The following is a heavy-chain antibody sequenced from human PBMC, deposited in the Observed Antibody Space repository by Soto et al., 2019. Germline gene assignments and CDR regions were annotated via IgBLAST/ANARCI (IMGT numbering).Heavy chain of an antibody. CDR3: ARDSRGGAARRPTFYY. D-gene: IGHD6-6*01. CDR1: GFTFSSFE. J-gene: IGHJ4*02. Sequence: EVQLAESGGGLAQPGGSLRLSCVGSGFTFSSFEMNWVRQTPGKGLEWLSYIGRSGETIYYADSVKGRFTISRDNAKRSLFLQMNGLRAEDTGIYYWARDSRGGAARRPTFYYWGRGTLVTVSS. CDR2: IGRSGETI. V-gene: IGHV3-48*03.